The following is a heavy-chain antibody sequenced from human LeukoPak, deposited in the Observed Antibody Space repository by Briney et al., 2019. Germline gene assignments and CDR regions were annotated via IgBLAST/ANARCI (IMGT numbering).Heavy chain of an antibody. V-gene: IGHV3-23*01. CDR2: ISNSGGST. CDR1: GFTLTNYA. D-gene: IGHD5-12*01. CDR3: AKSIGYSDYDGFDY. Sequence: GGSLRLSCAASGFTLTNYAMSWVRQAPGKGLEWVSVISNSGGSTYYADSVKGRFSISRDTSKNTLYLQMNSLRAEDTALYYCAKSIGYSDYDGFDYWGQGTLVTVSS. J-gene: IGHJ4*02.